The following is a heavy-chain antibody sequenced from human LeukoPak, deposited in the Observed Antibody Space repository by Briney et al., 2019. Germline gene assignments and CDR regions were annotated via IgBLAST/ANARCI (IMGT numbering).Heavy chain of an antibody. CDR2: IYWDDDR. D-gene: IGHD3-22*01. J-gene: IGHJ4*02. Sequence: SGPMLFNPTQTLTLTFTFSGFSLNTRGVGVGWIRQPPGRALEWLALIYWDDDRRYSPSLKSRLTITKDTSKNQVVLTMTNMDPVDTATYFCAHRKNYYDSSVFDNWGQGTLVTVSS. CDR1: GFSLNTRGVG. CDR3: AHRKNYYDSSVFDN. V-gene: IGHV2-5*02.